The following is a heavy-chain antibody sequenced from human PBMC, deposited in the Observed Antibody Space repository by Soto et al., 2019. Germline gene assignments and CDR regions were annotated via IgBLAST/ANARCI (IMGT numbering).Heavy chain of an antibody. CDR1: GGSISSGGYS. V-gene: IGHV4-30-2*01. D-gene: IGHD3-22*01. CDR2: IYHSGST. CDR3: ARGNYYDSSGYHFDY. Sequence: QLQLQESGSGLVKPSQTLSLTCAVSGGSISSGGYSWSWIRQPPGKGLEWIGYIYHSGSTYYNPSLKSRDTISVDRSKNQFSLKLSSVTAADTAVYYCARGNYYDSSGYHFDYWGQGTLVTVSS. J-gene: IGHJ4*02.